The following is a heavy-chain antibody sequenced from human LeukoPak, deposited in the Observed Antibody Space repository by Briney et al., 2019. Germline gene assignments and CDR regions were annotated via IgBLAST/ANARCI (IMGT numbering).Heavy chain of an antibody. CDR2: INHSGST. D-gene: IGHD3-10*01. V-gene: IGHV4-34*01. Sequence: PSETLSLTCAVYGGSFSGYYWSWIRQPPGKGLEWIGEINHSGSTYYNPSLKSRVTISVDTSKNQFSLKLSSVTAADTAVYYCARQGFMVRGVVASNWFDPWGQGTLVTVSS. J-gene: IGHJ5*02. CDR1: GGSFSGYY. CDR3: ARQGFMVRGVVASNWFDP.